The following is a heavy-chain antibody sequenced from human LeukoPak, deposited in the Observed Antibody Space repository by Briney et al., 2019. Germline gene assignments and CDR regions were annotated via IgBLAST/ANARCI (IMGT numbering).Heavy chain of an antibody. D-gene: IGHD3-9*01. CDR2: ISYDGSNK. V-gene: IGHV3-30*18. Sequence: GGSLRLSCAASGFTFSSYGMHWVRQAPGKGLEWVAVISYDGSNKYYADSVKGRFTISRDNSKNTLYLQMNSLRAEDTAVYYCAKEGGIRYFDWLSQGFDYWGQGTLVTVSS. J-gene: IGHJ4*02. CDR3: AKEGGIRYFDWLSQGFDY. CDR1: GFTFSSYG.